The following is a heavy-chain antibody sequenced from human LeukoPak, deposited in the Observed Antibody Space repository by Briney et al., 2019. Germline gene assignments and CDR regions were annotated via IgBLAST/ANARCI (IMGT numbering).Heavy chain of an antibody. Sequence: GGSLRLSCEASGFTFSNFWISWVRQAPGKGLEWVANIKQDGSETYYVDSVKGRFTISRDNTRNSLYLQMNSLRAEDTAVYYCARGQDCSSTSCRLRPPLFFDYWGQGTLVTVSS. V-gene: IGHV3-7*01. CDR1: GFTFSNFW. J-gene: IGHJ4*02. CDR2: IKQDGSET. CDR3: ARGQDCSSTSCRLRPPLFFDY. D-gene: IGHD2-2*01.